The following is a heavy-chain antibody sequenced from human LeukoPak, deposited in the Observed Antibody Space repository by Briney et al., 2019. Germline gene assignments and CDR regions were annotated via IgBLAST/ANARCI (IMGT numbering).Heavy chain of an antibody. CDR2: INPNSGGT. CDR3: AREDIVVVPAAMSVVRWFDP. Sequence: EASVKVSSKASGYTFTGYYMHWVRQAPGQGLEWMGWINPNSGGTNYAQKFQGRVTMTRDTSISTAYMELSRLRSDDTAVYYCAREDIVVVPAAMSVVRWFDPRGQGTLVTVSS. CDR1: GYTFTGYY. D-gene: IGHD2-2*01. J-gene: IGHJ5*02. V-gene: IGHV1-2*02.